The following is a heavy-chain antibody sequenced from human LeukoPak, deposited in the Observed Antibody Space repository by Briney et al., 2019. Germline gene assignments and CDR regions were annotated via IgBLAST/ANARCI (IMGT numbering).Heavy chain of an antibody. V-gene: IGHV4-34*01. CDR2: INHSGST. CDR3: ARKEYYDFWSGYMDV. J-gene: IGHJ6*03. CDR1: GGSFSGYY. D-gene: IGHD3-3*01. Sequence: SETLSLTCAVYGGSFSGYYWSWIRQPPGKGLEWIGEINHSGSTNYNPSLKSRVTISVDTSKNQFSLKLSSVTAADTAVYYCARKEYYDFWSGYMDVWGKGTTVTVSS.